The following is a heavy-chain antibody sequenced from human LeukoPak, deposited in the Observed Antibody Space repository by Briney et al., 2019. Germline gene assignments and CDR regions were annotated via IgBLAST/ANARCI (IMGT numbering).Heavy chain of an antibody. CDR2: IVVGSGNT. V-gene: IGHV1-58*02. J-gene: IGHJ3*02. D-gene: IGHD2-21*01. Sequence: EASEKVSCKASGFTFTSSAMQWVRQARGQRLEWIGWIVVGSGNTNYAQKFQERVTITRDMSTSTAYMELSSLRSEDTAVYYCAARQGRLWASDIWGQGTMVTVSS. CDR1: GFTFTSSA. CDR3: AARQGRLWASDI.